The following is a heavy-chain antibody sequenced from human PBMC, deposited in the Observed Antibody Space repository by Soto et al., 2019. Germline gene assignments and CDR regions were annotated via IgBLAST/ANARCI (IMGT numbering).Heavy chain of an antibody. Sequence: SLRLSCAASGFTFSSYAMSWVRQAPGKGLEWVSAISGNGGSTYYADSVKGRFTISRDNSKNTLYLQMNSLRAEDTAVYYCAKDGQWLVYDYYYGMDVWGQGTTVTVSS. CDR1: GFTFSSYA. D-gene: IGHD6-19*01. J-gene: IGHJ6*02. CDR2: ISGNGGST. CDR3: AKDGQWLVYDYYYGMDV. V-gene: IGHV3-23*01.